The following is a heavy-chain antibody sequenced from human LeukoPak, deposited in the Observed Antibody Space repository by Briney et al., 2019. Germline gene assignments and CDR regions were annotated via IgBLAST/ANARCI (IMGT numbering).Heavy chain of an antibody. V-gene: IGHV3-23*01. J-gene: IGHJ3*02. Sequence: GGSLRLSCAASGFTFSSYAMSWVRQAPGKGLEWVSAISGSGYSTYYADSVKGRFTFSRDNSKNTLLLQMNSLRAEDTAVYYCAKDLAMVRGVIPEAFDIWGQGTVVTVSS. CDR2: ISGSGYST. CDR1: GFTFSSYA. D-gene: IGHD3-10*01. CDR3: AKDLAMVRGVIPEAFDI.